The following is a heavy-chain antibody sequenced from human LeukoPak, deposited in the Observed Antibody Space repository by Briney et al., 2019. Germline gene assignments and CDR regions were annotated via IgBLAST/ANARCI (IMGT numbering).Heavy chain of an antibody. J-gene: IGHJ6*03. D-gene: IGHD1-14*01. Sequence: SVKVSCKASGGTFSSYEISWVRQAPGQGLEWMGGIIPMFGTAKYAQKFQGRVTITADTSTSTAYMELRSLRSDDTAVYYCARTSSEGQAEINYYYYMDVWGKGTTVTVSS. V-gene: IGHV1-69*06. CDR3: ARTSSEGQAEINYYYYMDV. CDR2: IIPMFGTA. CDR1: GGTFSSYE.